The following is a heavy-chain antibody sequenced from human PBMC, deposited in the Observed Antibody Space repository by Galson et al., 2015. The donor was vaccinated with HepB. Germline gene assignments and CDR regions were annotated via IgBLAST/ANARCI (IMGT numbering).Heavy chain of an antibody. CDR3: AKDPVSKVNPSGSFDY. V-gene: IGHV3-30*18. CDR2: ISYDGSNK. Sequence: LRLSCAASGFTFSSYGMHWVRQAPGKGLEWVAVISYDGSNKYYADSVKGRFTISRDNSKNTLYLQMNSLRAEDTAVYYCAKDPVSKVNPSGSFDYWGQGTLVTVSS. J-gene: IGHJ4*02. CDR1: GFTFSSYG. D-gene: IGHD1-26*01.